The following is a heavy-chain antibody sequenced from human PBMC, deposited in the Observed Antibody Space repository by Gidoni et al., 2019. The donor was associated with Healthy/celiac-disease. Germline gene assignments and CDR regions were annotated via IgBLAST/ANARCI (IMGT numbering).Heavy chain of an antibody. Sequence: QLVQSGAEVKKPGASVKVSCKASGYTFTGYYMHWVRQAPGQGLDWMGRINPNSGGTNYAQKCQGRVTMTRDTSSSTDYMELSRLRSDDTAVYYCARVSDSYGFDYWGQGTLVTVSS. J-gene: IGHJ4*02. V-gene: IGHV1-2*06. CDR3: ARVSDSYGFDY. CDR1: GYTFTGYY. CDR2: INPNSGGT. D-gene: IGHD5-18*01.